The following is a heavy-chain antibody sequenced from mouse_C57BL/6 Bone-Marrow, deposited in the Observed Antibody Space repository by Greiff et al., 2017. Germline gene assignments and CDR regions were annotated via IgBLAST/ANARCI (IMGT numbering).Heavy chain of an antibody. V-gene: IGHV5-6*02. CDR1: GFTFSSYG. CDR3: ARTTVVADWYFDV. J-gene: IGHJ1*03. Sequence: DVKLQESGGDLVKPGGSLKLSCAASGFTFSSYGMSWVRQTPDKRLEWVATISSGGGYTYYPDSVKGRFTISRDNAKNTLYLQMSSLKSEETAMNYCARTTVVADWYFDVWGTGTSVTVSS. CDR2: ISSGGGYT. D-gene: IGHD1-1*01.